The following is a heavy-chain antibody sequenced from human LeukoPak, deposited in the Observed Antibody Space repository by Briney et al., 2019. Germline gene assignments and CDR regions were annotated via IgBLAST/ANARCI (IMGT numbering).Heavy chain of an antibody. CDR3: ASGGYVWGSYNSIDY. D-gene: IGHD3-16*01. CDR1: GLTFSSYN. J-gene: IGHJ4*02. CDR2: ISSSSSYI. Sequence: GGSLRLSCVVSGLTFSSYNMNWVRQAPGKGLEWVSSISSSSSYIYYADSVKGRLNISRDNAKNSLYLQMNSLRAEDTAVYYCASGGYVWGSYNSIDYWGQGTLVTVSS. V-gene: IGHV3-21*01.